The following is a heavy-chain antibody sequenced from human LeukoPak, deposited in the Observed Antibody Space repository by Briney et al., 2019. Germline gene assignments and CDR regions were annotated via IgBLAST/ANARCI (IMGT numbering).Heavy chain of an antibody. V-gene: IGHV3-23*01. Sequence: GGSLRLSCAASGFTFSSYAMSWVRQAPGKGLEYVSVISGSGGSTHYRDSVKGRFTISRDSSKNTLYLQMNSPRAEDTAIYYCAKNLESYGDSATDYWGQGTLVTVSS. CDR1: GFTFSSYA. J-gene: IGHJ4*02. D-gene: IGHD4-17*01. CDR3: AKNLESYGDSATDY. CDR2: ISGSGGST.